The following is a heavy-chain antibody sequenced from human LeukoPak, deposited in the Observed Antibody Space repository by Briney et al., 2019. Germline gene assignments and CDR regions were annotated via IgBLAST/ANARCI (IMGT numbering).Heavy chain of an antibody. CDR1: GGTFSSYA. Sequence: SVKVSCKASGGTFSSYAISWVRQAPGQGLEWMGGIIPIFGTANYAQKFQGRVTITADESTSTAYMELSSLRSEDTAVYYCARWYNWNDGEYDYWGQGTLVTVSS. V-gene: IGHV1-69*13. CDR2: IIPIFGTA. J-gene: IGHJ4*02. D-gene: IGHD1-20*01. CDR3: ARWYNWNDGEYDY.